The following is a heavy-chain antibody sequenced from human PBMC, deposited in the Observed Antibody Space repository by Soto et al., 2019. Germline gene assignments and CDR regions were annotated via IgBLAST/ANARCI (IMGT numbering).Heavy chain of an antibody. CDR2: ISAYNGNT. J-gene: IGHJ5*02. CDR1: GYTFTSYG. Sequence: ASVKVSCKASGYTFTSYGISWVRQAPGQGLEWMGWISAYNGNTNYAQKLQGRVTMTTDTSTSTAYMELRSLRSDDTAVYYCAKDSEASSSDFRWFDPWGQGTLVTVSS. CDR3: AKDSEASSSDFRWFDP. D-gene: IGHD2-2*01. V-gene: IGHV1-18*01.